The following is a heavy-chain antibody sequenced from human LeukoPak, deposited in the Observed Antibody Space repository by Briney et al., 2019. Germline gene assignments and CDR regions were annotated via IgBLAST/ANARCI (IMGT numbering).Heavy chain of an antibody. CDR1: GFTFSSYS. Sequence: GGSLRLSCAASGFTFSSYSMNWFRQAPGKGLEWVSYISSSSSTIYYADSVKGRFTISRDNAKNSLYLQMNSLRAEDTAVYYCARREWLDYYYYMDVWGKGTTVTVSS. CDR2: ISSSSSTI. CDR3: ARREWLDYYYYMDV. V-gene: IGHV3-48*04. J-gene: IGHJ6*03. D-gene: IGHD3-3*01.